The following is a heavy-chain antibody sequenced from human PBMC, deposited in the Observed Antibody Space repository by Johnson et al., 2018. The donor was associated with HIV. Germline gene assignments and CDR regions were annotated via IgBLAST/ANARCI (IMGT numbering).Heavy chain of an antibody. CDR3: AKEQLLRAFDI. CDR2: ISFDGSNE. CDR1: GFTFDDYG. J-gene: IGHJ3*02. D-gene: IGHD2-15*01. V-gene: IGHV3-30*18. Sequence: QMLLVESGGCVVQPGRSLRLSCAASGFTFDDYGMSWVRQAPGKGLEWVAIISFDGSNEYYADSVKGRFTISRDNSKNTLYLQMNSLRAEDTAVYYCAKEQLLRAFDIWGQGTMVTVSS.